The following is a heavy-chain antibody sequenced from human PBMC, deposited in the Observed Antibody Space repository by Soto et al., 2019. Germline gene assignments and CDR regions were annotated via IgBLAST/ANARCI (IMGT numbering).Heavy chain of an antibody. CDR2: ISGDGEST. V-gene: IGHV3-23*01. Sequence: EVQLLESGGGVVQPGGALRLPCAASGFSFSKFAVSWVRQAPGKGLEWVSAISGDGESTFYVDSVKGRFTISRDNSKNALFLQMNALRVEDTAVYYCASDWGDDSAFYDAFQVWGQGTMVSVSS. CDR3: ASDWGDDSAFYDAFQV. CDR1: GFSFSKFA. J-gene: IGHJ3*01. D-gene: IGHD3-22*01.